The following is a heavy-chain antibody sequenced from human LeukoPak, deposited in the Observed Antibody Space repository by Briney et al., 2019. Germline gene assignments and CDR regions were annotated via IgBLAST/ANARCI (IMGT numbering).Heavy chain of an antibody. Sequence: GGSLRLSCAASGFTVSSNYVSGVRQAPGKGLEWVSLIYSGGSTYYADSVKGRFTISRDNSKNTVYLQMNSLRAEDTAVYYCARDRDSGMDVWGQGTTVTVSS. D-gene: IGHD5-24*01. J-gene: IGHJ6*02. CDR1: GFTVSSNY. CDR2: IYSGGST. CDR3: ARDRDSGMDV. V-gene: IGHV3-66*01.